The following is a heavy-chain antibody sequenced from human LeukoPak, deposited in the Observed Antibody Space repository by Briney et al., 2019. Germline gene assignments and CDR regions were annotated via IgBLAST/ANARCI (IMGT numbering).Heavy chain of an antibody. V-gene: IGHV4-39*07. CDR3: ARDEYNYGGRTHPYFFDY. J-gene: IGHJ4*02. Sequence: SETLSLTCTVSGGSISSSSYYWGWIRQPPGKGLEWIGSIYYSGNTYYNPSLKSRVTISVDTSKNQFSLKLSSVTAADTALYYCARDEYNYGGRTHPYFFDYWGQGTLVTVSS. CDR2: IYYSGNT. D-gene: IGHD5-24*01. CDR1: GGSISSSSYY.